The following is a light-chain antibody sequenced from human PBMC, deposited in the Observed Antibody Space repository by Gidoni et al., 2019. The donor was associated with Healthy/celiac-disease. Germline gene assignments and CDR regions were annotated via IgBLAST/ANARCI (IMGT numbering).Light chain of an antibody. V-gene: IGLV1-40*01. Sequence: QSVLTQPPSVSEAPGQRVTISCTGSSSNIGAGYDVHWYQQLPGTAPKLLIYGNSNRPSGVPDRFSGSKSGPSASLAITGLQAEDEADYYCQSYDSSLSDVVFGGGTKLTV. CDR3: QSYDSSLSDVV. CDR1: SSNIGAGYD. CDR2: GNS. J-gene: IGLJ2*01.